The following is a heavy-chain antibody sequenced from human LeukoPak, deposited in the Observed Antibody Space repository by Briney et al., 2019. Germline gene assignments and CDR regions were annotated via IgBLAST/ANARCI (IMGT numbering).Heavy chain of an antibody. V-gene: IGHV3-21*01. J-gene: IGHJ3*02. D-gene: IGHD3-3*01. Sequence: PGGSLRLSCAASGFTFSSYSMNWVRQAPGKGLEWVSSISSSSSYIYYADSVKGRFTISRDNAKNSLYLQMNSLRAEDTAVYYYARDMSQYYDFWSGSHDAFDIWGQGTMVTVSS. CDR1: GFTFSSYS. CDR2: ISSSSSYI. CDR3: ARDMSQYYDFWSGSHDAFDI.